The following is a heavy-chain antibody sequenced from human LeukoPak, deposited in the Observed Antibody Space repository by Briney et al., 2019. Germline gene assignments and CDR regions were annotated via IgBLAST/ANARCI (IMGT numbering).Heavy chain of an antibody. D-gene: IGHD4-17*01. Sequence: GASMQISSKGSAYSFTNYWIGWVSQMPGKGREWMGIIYPGDSDTNYSPSFQGQVTISVDKSISTAYLQWSSLKASDTAMYYCARQTVTTHYLGYWGQGTLVAVSS. V-gene: IGHV5-51*01. CDR1: AYSFTNYW. CDR3: ARQTVTTHYLGY. J-gene: IGHJ4*02. CDR2: IYPGDSDT.